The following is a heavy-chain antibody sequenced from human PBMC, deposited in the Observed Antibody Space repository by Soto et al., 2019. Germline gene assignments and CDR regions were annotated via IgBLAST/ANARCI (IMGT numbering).Heavy chain of an antibody. Sequence: GGSLRLSCAASGFTFSSYSMNWVRQAPGKGLEWVSSISSSSSYIYYADSVKGRFTISRDNAKNSLYLQMNSLRAEDTAVYYCARSGRYSSSWFSDPYYYYGMDVWGQGTPVTVSS. D-gene: IGHD6-13*01. CDR3: ARSGRYSSSWFSDPYYYYGMDV. J-gene: IGHJ6*02. CDR1: GFTFSSYS. V-gene: IGHV3-21*01. CDR2: ISSSSSYI.